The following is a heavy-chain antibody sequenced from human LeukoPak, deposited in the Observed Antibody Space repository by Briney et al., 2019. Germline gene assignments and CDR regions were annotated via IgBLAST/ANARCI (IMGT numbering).Heavy chain of an antibody. CDR2: ISSSSGYI. J-gene: IGHJ6*03. CDR1: GFTFSRYS. V-gene: IGHV3-21*01. Sequence: PGGSLRLSCAGSGFTFSRYSVNWFRQAPGKGLERVSCISSSSGYIFYADSVKGRFTISRDNAKNSLYLQMSSLRAEDTAVYYCARDAQWLVPEGYYYYMDVWGQGTLVTVSS. D-gene: IGHD6-19*01. CDR3: ARDAQWLVPEGYYYYMDV.